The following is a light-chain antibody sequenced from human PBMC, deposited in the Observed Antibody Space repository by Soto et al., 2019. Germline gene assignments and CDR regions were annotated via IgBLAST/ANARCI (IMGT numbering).Light chain of an antibody. Sequence: QSVLTQPPSASGTPGQRVTMSCSGSSSNIGSNYVYWYHQLPGTAPKLLIYRNNQRPSGVPDRFSGSRSGTYASLAISGLRSEDEGDYYCAAWDDSLSGQVFGGGTKLTVL. J-gene: IGLJ2*01. CDR2: RNN. CDR1: SSNIGSNY. V-gene: IGLV1-47*01. CDR3: AAWDDSLSGQV.